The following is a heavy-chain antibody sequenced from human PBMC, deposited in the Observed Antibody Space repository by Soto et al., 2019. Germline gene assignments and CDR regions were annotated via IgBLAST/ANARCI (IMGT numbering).Heavy chain of an antibody. Sequence: RLSCAASGFTFSAYAMDWVRQAPGKGLEWISVISNSGHSAYYADSVKGRFTISRDNSKNTLYLQIKSLRAEDTAAYYCAKGGPTFLNWFGPWGQGTLVTSPQ. CDR3: AKGGPTFLNWFGP. D-gene: IGHD5-12*01. CDR2: ISNSGHSA. CDR1: GFTFSAYA. V-gene: IGHV3-23*01. J-gene: IGHJ5*02.